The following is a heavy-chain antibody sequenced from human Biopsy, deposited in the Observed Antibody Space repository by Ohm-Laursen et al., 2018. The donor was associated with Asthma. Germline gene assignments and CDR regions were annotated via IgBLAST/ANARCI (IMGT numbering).Heavy chain of an antibody. CDR2: INGKSISI. J-gene: IGHJ4*02. D-gene: IGHD6-19*01. CDR3: ARDSYSSGLYDDFES. CDR1: GFTFSDYY. Sequence: SLRLSCSASGFTFSDYYMSWIRQAPGKGLEWISYINGKSISIEYADSVKGRFTISRDNAKNSLYLQMNSLRAEDTAVYYCARDSYSSGLYDDFESWGQGTLVIVSS. V-gene: IGHV3-11*01.